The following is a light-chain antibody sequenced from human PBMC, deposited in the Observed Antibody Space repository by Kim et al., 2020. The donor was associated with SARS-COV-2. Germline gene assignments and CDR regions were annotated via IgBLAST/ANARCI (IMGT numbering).Light chain of an antibody. Sequence: SPGERATLSCRASQTIEYNYLAWFPQKPGQAPRLLIYGASTRATGIPDRFSGGGSETDFTLTISRLEPEDVAVYYCQKYGWSTITFGQGTRLEIK. CDR3: QKYGWSTIT. J-gene: IGKJ5*01. V-gene: IGKV3-20*01. CDR1: QTIEYNY. CDR2: GAS.